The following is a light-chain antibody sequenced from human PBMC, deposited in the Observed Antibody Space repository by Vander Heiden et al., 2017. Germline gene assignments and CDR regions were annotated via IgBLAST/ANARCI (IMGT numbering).Light chain of an antibody. J-gene: IGKJ1*01. Sequence: DFQLTQSPSPLSASVGDRVTITCRASQSISSWLAWYQQKPGKAPKLVIYKASSLESGVPSRFSGSGSGTEFTLTISSLQPDDFATYYCQQYNSYSWTFGQGTKVEIK. CDR3: QQYNSYSWT. CDR2: KAS. V-gene: IGKV1-5*03. CDR1: QSISSW.